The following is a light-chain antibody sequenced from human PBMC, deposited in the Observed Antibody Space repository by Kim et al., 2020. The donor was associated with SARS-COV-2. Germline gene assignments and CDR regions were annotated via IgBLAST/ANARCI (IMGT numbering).Light chain of an antibody. CDR2: KDS. J-gene: IGLJ1*01. CDR1: ALPKQY. Sequence: VSREQTARITCSGDALPKQYAYWYQQKPGQAPVLVIYKDSERPSGIPERFSGSSSGTTVTLTISGVQAEDEADYYCQSADSSGTYVFGTGTKVTVL. V-gene: IGLV3-25*03. CDR3: QSADSSGTYV.